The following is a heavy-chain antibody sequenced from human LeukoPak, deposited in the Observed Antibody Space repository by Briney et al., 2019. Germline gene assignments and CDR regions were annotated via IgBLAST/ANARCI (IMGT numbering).Heavy chain of an antibody. CDR3: ARRAGAYSHPYDY. CDR1: GVTLSSNS. D-gene: IGHD4/OR15-4a*01. J-gene: IGHJ4*02. V-gene: IGHV3-53*01. CDR2: IYSDNT. Sequence: GGALRLSCTVSGVTLSSNSMSWVREAPGKGVEGGSFIYSDNTHYSNSGTGRGTISIDKAKNRRYLHMNSLRAEDTAVYYCARRAGAYSHPYDYWGQGTLVTVSS.